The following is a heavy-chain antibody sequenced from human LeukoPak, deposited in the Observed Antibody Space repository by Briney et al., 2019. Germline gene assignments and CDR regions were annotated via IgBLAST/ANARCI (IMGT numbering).Heavy chain of an antibody. J-gene: IGHJ4*02. Sequence: GVSLRLSCAASGFTFSSYNMNWLRPAPGNGLEWVSYITSSSSTIYYADSVKGRFTISRDNAKNSLFLQMNSLRDEDTAVYYCARDMYYGDYEIDYWGQGTLVTVSS. D-gene: IGHD4-17*01. V-gene: IGHV3-48*02. CDR2: ITSSSSTI. CDR3: ARDMYYGDYEIDY. CDR1: GFTFSSYN.